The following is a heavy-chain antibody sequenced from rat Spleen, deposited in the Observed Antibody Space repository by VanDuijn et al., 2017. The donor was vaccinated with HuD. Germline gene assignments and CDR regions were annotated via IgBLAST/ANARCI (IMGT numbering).Heavy chain of an antibody. J-gene: IGHJ3*01. V-gene: IGHV5-19*01. CDR1: GFTFSNYV. CDR3: ATAGARVSRFAY. Sequence: EVQLVESGGGLVQPGRSLKLTCAASGFTFSNYVMHWCRHAPTTGLEWVASISPSGASTHYRDSVKGRFTISRDHAKSILYLQMDSLRSEDTATYYCATAGARVSRFAYWGQGTLVTVSS. D-gene: IGHD1-4*01. CDR2: ISPSGAST.